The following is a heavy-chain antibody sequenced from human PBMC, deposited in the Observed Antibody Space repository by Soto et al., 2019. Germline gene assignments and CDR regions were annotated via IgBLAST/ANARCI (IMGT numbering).Heavy chain of an antibody. D-gene: IGHD4-4*01. CDR2: IYYSGST. J-gene: IGHJ6*02. CDR3: AIGTTNYYYGMDV. Sequence: SETLSLTCTVSGGSISSSSYYWGWIRQPPGKGLEWIGSIYYSGSTYYNPSLKSRVTISVDTSKNQFSLKLSSVTAADTAVYYCAIGTTNYYYGMDVWGQGTTVTVSS. CDR1: GGSISSSSYY. V-gene: IGHV4-39*01.